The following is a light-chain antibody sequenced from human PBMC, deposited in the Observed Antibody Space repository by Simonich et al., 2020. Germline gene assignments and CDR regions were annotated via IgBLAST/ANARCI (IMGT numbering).Light chain of an antibody. Sequence: QSALTQPASVSGSPGQSITISCTGTSSDVGGYNYVSWYQQHPGKAPKLMIYDVMNRPSGVSNRFSGSKSGNTASLTISGLQAEDEADYYCSSYTSSSPVVFGGGTKLTVL. CDR1: SSDVGGYNY. CDR3: SSYTSSSPVV. V-gene: IGLV2-14*03. J-gene: IGLJ2*01. CDR2: DVM.